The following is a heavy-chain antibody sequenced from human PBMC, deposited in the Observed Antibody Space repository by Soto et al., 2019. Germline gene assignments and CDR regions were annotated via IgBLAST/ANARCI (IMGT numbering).Heavy chain of an antibody. CDR1: GFTFSSYS. CDR3: ARSYSNPDDYYYYYMDV. Sequence: GGSLRLSCAASGFTFSSYSMNWVRQAPGKGLEWVSSISSSSSYIYYADSVKGRFTISRDNAKNSLYLQMNSLRAEDTAVYYCARSYSNPDDYYYYYMDVWGKGTTVTVSS. D-gene: IGHD4-4*01. V-gene: IGHV3-21*01. CDR2: ISSSSSYI. J-gene: IGHJ6*03.